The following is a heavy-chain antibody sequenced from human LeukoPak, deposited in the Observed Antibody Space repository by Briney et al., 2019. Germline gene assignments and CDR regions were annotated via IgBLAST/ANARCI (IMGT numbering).Heavy chain of an antibody. CDR2: IYTSGST. CDR1: GGSISSGSYY. J-gene: IGHJ3*02. D-gene: IGHD3-3*01. V-gene: IGHV4-61*02. Sequence: SQTLSLTCTVSGGSISSGSYYWSWIRQPAGKGLEWIGRIYTSGSTNYNPSLKSRVTISVDTSKNQFSLKLSSVTAADTAVYYCAREPYYDFWSGYSDAFDIWGQGTMVTVSS. CDR3: AREPYYDFWSGYSDAFDI.